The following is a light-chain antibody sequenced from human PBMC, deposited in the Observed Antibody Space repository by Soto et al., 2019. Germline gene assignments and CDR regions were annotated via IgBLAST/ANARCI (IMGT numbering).Light chain of an antibody. CDR1: SGHSSYI. V-gene: IGLV4-60*03. Sequence: QPVLTQSSSASASLGSSVKITCTLSSGHSSYIIAWHQQQPGKAPRYLMKLEGSGSYNKGSGVPDRFSGSSSGADRYLTISNLQSEDEADYYCETWDSITLVVFGGGTKLTVL. J-gene: IGLJ2*01. CDR3: ETWDSITLVV. CDR2: LEGSGSY.